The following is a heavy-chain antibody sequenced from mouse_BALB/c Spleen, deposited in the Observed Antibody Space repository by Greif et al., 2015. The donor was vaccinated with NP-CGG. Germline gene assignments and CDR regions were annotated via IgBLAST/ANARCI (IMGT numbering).Heavy chain of an antibody. CDR3: ARRRDWFAY. CDR2: ISSGGSYT. CDR1: GFTFSSYG. J-gene: IGHJ3*01. V-gene: IGHV5-6*02. Sequence: EVNVVESGGDLVKPGGSLKLSCAASGFTFSSYGMSWVRQTPDKRLEWVATISSGGSYTYYPDSVKGRFTISRDNAKNTLYLQMSSLKSEDTAMYYCARRRDWFAYWGQGTLVTVSA.